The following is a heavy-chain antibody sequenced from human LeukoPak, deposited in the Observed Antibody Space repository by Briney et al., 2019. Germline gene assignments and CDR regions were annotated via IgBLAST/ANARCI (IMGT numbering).Heavy chain of an antibody. D-gene: IGHD5-24*01. CDR2: IYYSGST. Sequence: SETLSLTCTVSGGSISSYYWSWIRQPPGKGLEWIGYIYYSGSTNYNPSLKSRVTISVDTSKNQFSLKLSSVTAADTAVYYCAAFRNGYNWHLDYWGQGTLVTVSS. V-gene: IGHV4-59*01. J-gene: IGHJ4*02. CDR3: AAFRNGYNWHLDY. CDR1: GGSISSYY.